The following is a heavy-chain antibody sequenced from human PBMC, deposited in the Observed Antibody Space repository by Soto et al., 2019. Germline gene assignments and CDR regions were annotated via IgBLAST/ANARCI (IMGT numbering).Heavy chain of an antibody. CDR2: ISSSGSTI. Sequence: GGALILSCASSGFTLSDYHKSWVRQAPGKGLEWVSYISSSGSTIYYADSVKGRFTISGDNAKNSLYLQMNSLRAEDTAVYYCARAYYYDSSGYYIHDAFDIWGQGTTVTVS. J-gene: IGHJ3*02. V-gene: IGHV3-11*01. D-gene: IGHD3-22*01. CDR1: GFTLSDYH. CDR3: ARAYYYDSSGYYIHDAFDI.